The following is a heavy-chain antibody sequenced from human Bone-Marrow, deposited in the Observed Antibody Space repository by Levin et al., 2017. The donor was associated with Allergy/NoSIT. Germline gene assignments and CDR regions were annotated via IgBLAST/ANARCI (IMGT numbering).Heavy chain of an antibody. J-gene: IGHJ4*02. CDR1: GFTFSDYY. CDR3: ARDPEEHTLLRYFDY. Sequence: GESLKISCAASGFTFSDYYMSWIRQAPGKGLECVSYISSSSSYTKYADSVKGRFTISRDNAKNSLYLQMNSLRAKDTAVYYCARDPEEHTLLRYFDYWGQGTLVTVSS. D-gene: IGHD3-9*01. V-gene: IGHV3-11*05. CDR2: ISSSSSYT.